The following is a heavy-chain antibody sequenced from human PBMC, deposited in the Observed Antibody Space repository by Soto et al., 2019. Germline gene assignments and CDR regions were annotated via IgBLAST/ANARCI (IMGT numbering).Heavy chain of an antibody. V-gene: IGHV3-30-3*01. CDR2: ISYDGSNK. CDR1: GFTFSSYA. D-gene: IGHD6-6*01. CDR3: AREQQLVPLYYYGMDV. Sequence: GGSLRLSCAASGFTFSSYAMHWVHQAPGKGLEWVAVISYDGSNKYYADSVKGRFTISRDNSKNTLYLQMNSLRAEDTAVYYCAREQQLVPLYYYGMDVWGQGTTVTVSS. J-gene: IGHJ6*02.